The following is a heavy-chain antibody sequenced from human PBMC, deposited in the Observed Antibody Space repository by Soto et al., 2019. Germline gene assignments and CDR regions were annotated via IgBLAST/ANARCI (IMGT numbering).Heavy chain of an antibody. CDR1: GYTFTSYG. CDR2: ISAYNGNT. D-gene: IGHD2-2*01. CDR3: ARDRGVVVPAASSMDV. J-gene: IGHJ6*02. V-gene: IGHV1-18*01. Sequence: ASVKVSCKASGYTFTSYGISWVRQAPGQGLEWMGWISAYNGNTNYAQKLQGRVTMTTDTSTSTAYMELRSLRSDDTAVYYCARDRGVVVPAASSMDVWGQGTTVTVS.